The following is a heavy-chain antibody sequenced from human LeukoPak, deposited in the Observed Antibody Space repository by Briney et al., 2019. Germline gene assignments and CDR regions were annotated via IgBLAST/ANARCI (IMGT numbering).Heavy chain of an antibody. J-gene: IGHJ4*02. D-gene: IGHD6-13*01. CDR2: INSGGTT. CDR1: GFPVSSNY. Sequence: PGGSLRLSCAASGFPVSSNYMTWVRQAPGKGLEWVSVINSGGTTYYADSVKGRFTISRDNSKNTLNLQMNSLRAEDTAVYYCARAPYSATWFFDYWGQGTLVTVSS. V-gene: IGHV3-66*01. CDR3: ARAPYSATWFFDY.